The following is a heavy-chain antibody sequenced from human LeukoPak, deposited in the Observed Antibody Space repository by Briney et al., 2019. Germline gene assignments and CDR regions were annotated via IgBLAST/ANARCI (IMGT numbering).Heavy chain of an antibody. D-gene: IGHD2/OR15-2a*01. J-gene: IGHJ4*02. CDR2: ISTSSSTM. CDR3: ARDFNMAIYTFDY. CDR1: GFTFSSYS. Sequence: GGSLRLSCAASGFTFSSYSMNWVRQAPGKGLELISYISTSSSTMYYAHSVKGRFTISRDNAQSSLYLQMNSLRAEDTAVYYCARDFNMAIYTFDYWGQGTPVTVSS. V-gene: IGHV3-48*04.